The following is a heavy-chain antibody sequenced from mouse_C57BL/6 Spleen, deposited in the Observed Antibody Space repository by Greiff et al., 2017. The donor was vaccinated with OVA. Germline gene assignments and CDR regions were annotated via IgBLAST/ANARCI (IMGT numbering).Heavy chain of an antibody. J-gene: IGHJ1*03. CDR2: IDPSDSET. V-gene: IGHV1-52*01. Sequence: VQLQQPGAELVRPGSSVKLSCKASGYTFTSYWMHWVKQRPIQGLEWIGNIDPSDSETHYNQKFKDKATLTVDKSSSTAYMQLSSLTSEDSAVYYCARSLSRWYFDVWGTGTTVTVSS. CDR3: ARSLSRWYFDV. CDR1: GYTFTSYW.